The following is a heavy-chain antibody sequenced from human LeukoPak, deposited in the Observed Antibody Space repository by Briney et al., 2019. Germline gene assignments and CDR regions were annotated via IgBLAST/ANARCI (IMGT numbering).Heavy chain of an antibody. CDR3: ARLPNYDFWSGYYSGWFDP. CDR1: GYSISSGYY. D-gene: IGHD3-3*01. CDR2: IYHSGST. J-gene: IGHJ5*02. Sequence: SETLSLTCTVSGYSISSGYYWGWIRQPPGKGLEWIGSIYHSGSTYYNPSLKSRVTISVDTSKNQFSLKLSSVTAADTAVYYCARLPNYDFWSGYYSGWFDPWGQGTLVIVSS. V-gene: IGHV4-38-2*02.